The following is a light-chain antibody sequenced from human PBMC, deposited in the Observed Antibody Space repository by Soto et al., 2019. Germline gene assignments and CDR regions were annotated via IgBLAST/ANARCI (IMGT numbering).Light chain of an antibody. CDR3: QQYHKWPPFT. Sequence: EIVLTQSPGTLSLSPGERATLSCRASQTVSSSYLAWYQQKPGQAPRLLIYGASTRATGIPGRFSGSASGTDFSLTISRLEPEDFGVYYCQQYHKWPPFTFGGGTVVDIK. V-gene: IGKV3D-20*02. CDR2: GAS. J-gene: IGKJ4*01. CDR1: QTVSSSY.